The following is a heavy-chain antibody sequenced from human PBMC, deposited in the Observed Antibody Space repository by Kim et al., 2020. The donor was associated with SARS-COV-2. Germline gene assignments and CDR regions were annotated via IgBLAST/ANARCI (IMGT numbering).Heavy chain of an antibody. CDR1: GGSISSYN. CDR2: IYYSGST. Sequence: SETLSLTCTVSGGSISSYNWSWIRQPPGKGLEWIGYIYYSGSTNYNPSLKSRVTISVDTSKNQFSLKLSSVTAADTAVYYCARQHGSGKRGWFDPWGQGTLVTVSS. J-gene: IGHJ5*02. V-gene: IGHV4-59*13. D-gene: IGHD3-10*01. CDR3: ARQHGSGKRGWFDP.